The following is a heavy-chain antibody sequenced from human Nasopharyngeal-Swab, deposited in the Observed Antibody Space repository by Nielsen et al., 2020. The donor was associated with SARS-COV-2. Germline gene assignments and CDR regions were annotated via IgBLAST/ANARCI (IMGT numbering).Heavy chain of an antibody. D-gene: IGHD5-18*01. J-gene: IGHJ4*02. CDR3: AAGGYSYGF. Sequence: GESLKISCAASGFTFSSYAMSWVRQAPGKGQEWVSVIYSGGSSTYYADSVKGRFTISRDNSKNTLYLQMNSLRAEDTAVYYCAAGGYSYGFWGQGTLVTVSS. V-gene: IGHV3-23*03. CDR2: IYSGGSST. CDR1: GFTFSSYA.